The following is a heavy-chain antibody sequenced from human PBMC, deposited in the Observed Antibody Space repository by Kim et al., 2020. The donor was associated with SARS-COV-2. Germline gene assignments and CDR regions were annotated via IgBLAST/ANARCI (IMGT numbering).Heavy chain of an antibody. CDR2: IKQDGSEK. D-gene: IGHD1-26*01. CDR1: GFTLSSYW. J-gene: IGHJ4*02. Sequence: GGSLRLSCAASGFTLSSYWMSWVRQAPGKGLEWVASIKQDGSEKYYVDSVKGRFTISRDNPKNSLYLQMNSLRAEDTAVYYCARRRGSYCFDYLGQGTLV. V-gene: IGHV3-7*01. CDR3: ARRRGSYCFDY.